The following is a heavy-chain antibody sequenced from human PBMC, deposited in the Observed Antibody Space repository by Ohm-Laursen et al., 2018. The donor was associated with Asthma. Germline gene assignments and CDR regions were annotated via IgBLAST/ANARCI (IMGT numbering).Heavy chain of an antibody. Sequence: GSLRLSCSASGFTFSSYTMHWVRQAPGKGLDYVSSMNGNGDTTHYADSVKGRFTISRDNSKNTLYLQMSSLRAEDTAVYHCIKDLSGTYSFDYWGQGAPVTVSS. CDR3: IKDLSGTYSFDY. CDR1: GFTFSSYT. J-gene: IGHJ4*02. D-gene: IGHD1-26*01. V-gene: IGHV3-64D*08. CDR2: MNGNGDTT.